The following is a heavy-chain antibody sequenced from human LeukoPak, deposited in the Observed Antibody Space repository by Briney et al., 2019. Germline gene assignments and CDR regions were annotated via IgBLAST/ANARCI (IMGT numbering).Heavy chain of an antibody. J-gene: IGHJ6*02. V-gene: IGHV3-11*04. CDR1: GFTFSDYY. Sequence: GGSLRLSCAASGFTFSDYYMSWIRQAPGKGLEWVSYISSSGHTIYYADSVKGRFTISRDIAKNSLYLQMNSLRAEDTAVYYCARGVVPAANYYYGMDVWGQGTTVTVSS. CDR2: ISSSGHTI. D-gene: IGHD2-2*01. CDR3: ARGVVPAANYYYGMDV.